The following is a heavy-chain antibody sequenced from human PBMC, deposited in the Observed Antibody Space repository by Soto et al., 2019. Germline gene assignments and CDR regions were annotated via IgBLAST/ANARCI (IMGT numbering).Heavy chain of an antibody. CDR3: ARDYYCSGGSCYSGWFDP. J-gene: IGHJ5*02. CDR1: GYTSTSYG. Sequence: QVQLVQSGAEVKKPGASVKVSCKASGYTSTSYGISWVRQAPGQGLEWMGWISAYNGNTNYAQKLQGRVTMTTDTSTSTAYMELRSLRSDDTAVYYCARDYYCSGGSCYSGWFDPWGQGTLVTVSS. D-gene: IGHD2-15*01. V-gene: IGHV1-18*01. CDR2: ISAYNGNT.